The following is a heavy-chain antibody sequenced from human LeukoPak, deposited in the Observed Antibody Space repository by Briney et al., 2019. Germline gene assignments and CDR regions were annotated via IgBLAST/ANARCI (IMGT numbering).Heavy chain of an antibody. V-gene: IGHV1-2*02. J-gene: IGHJ6*02. Sequence: ASVKVSCKASGYTFTGYYMHWVRQARGQGLAGMGWSNPNSGGTNYAQKFQGRVTMTRDTSNSTAYMELSRLRSDDTAVYYCARDRIAAAAEYGMDVWGQGTTVTVSS. CDR1: GYTFTGYY. D-gene: IGHD6-13*01. CDR3: ARDRIAAAAEYGMDV. CDR2: SNPNSGGT.